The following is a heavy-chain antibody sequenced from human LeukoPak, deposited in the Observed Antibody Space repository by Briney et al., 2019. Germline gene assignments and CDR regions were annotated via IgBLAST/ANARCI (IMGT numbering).Heavy chain of an antibody. Sequence: PSETLSLTCTVSGYSISSGYYWGWIRRPPGKGLEWIGTIYHSGSTFYNPSLKSRLTISVDTSKNQFSLKLSSVTAADTAVYYCARISGSSWYPFDYWGQGTLVTVSS. D-gene: IGHD6-13*01. J-gene: IGHJ4*02. V-gene: IGHV4-38-2*02. CDR3: ARISGSSWYPFDY. CDR1: GYSISSGYY. CDR2: IYHSGST.